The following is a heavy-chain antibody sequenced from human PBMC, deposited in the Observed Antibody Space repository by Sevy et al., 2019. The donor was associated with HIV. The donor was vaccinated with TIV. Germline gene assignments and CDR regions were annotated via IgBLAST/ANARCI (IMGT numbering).Heavy chain of an antibody. V-gene: IGHV3-30*03. CDR1: GFSFSSHG. J-gene: IGHJ4*02. Sequence: GGSLRLSCAASGFSFSSHGMHWVRQAPGKGLEWRAVISYDGNKKHYADSVKGRFTISRDNSKNTLYLQMNSLRAEDTAVYYCARDGGWYNYAPSDYWGQGTLVTVSS. D-gene: IGHD1-1*01. CDR2: ISYDGNKK. CDR3: ARDGGWYNYAPSDY.